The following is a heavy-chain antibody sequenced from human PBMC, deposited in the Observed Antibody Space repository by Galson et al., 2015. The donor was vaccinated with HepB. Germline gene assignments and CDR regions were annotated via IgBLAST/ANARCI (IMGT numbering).Heavy chain of an antibody. J-gene: IGHJ6*02. CDR1: GFTFSSYS. CDR2: ISSSSTI. V-gene: IGHV3-48*02. D-gene: IGHD6-19*01. CDR3: ARESGYSSGEDYYYYYGMDV. Sequence: SLRLSCAASGFTFSSYSMNWVRQAPGKGLEWVSYISSSSTIYYADSVKGRFTISRDNAKNSLYLQMNSLRDEDTAVYYCARESGYSSGEDYYYYYGMDVWGQGTTVTVSS.